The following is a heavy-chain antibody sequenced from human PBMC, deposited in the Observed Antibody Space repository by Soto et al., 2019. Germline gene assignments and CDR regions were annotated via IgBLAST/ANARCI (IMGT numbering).Heavy chain of an antibody. CDR3: ARDNSNHDAFDI. D-gene: IGHD6-13*01. Sequence: PGGSLRLSCAASGFTASSNYMSWVRQAPGKGLEWVSVIYSGGSTYYADSVKGRFTISRDNSKNTLYLQMNSLRAEDTAVYYCARDNSNHDAFDIWGQGTMVTVSS. J-gene: IGHJ3*02. CDR2: IYSGGST. V-gene: IGHV3-66*01. CDR1: GFTASSNY.